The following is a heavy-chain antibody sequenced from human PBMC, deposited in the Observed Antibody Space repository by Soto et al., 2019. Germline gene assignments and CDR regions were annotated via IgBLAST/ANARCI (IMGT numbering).Heavy chain of an antibody. CDR1: GFTFNNYA. Sequence: PVGSLRLSCAASGFTFNNYAMSWVRQAPGKGLEWVSAISAYGANTYYADSVKGRFTISRDNSKNTLNLQMNSLRVEDTALYYCAKTLEYSNSSVDYWGQGTLVTVSS. D-gene: IGHD6-6*01. CDR3: AKTLEYSNSSVDY. V-gene: IGHV3-23*01. J-gene: IGHJ4*02. CDR2: ISAYGANT.